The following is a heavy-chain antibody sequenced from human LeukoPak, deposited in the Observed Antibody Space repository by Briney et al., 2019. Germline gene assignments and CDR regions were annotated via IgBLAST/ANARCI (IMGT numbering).Heavy chain of an antibody. J-gene: IGHJ4*02. CDR3: ARDRSYYDSSGSFDY. CDR2: IYSGGST. Sequence: GGSLRLSCAASGFTVSSNYMSWVRQAPGKGLEWVSVIYSGGSTYYADSVKGRFTISRDNSKNTLYLQMNSLRAEDTAVYYCARDRSYYDSSGSFDYWGQGTLVTVSS. D-gene: IGHD3-22*01. V-gene: IGHV3-66*01. CDR1: GFTVSSNY.